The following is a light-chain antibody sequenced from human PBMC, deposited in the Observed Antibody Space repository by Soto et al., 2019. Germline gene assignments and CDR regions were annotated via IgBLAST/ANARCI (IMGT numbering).Light chain of an antibody. Sequence: EIVMTQSPATLSVSPGERATLSCRASQSVGSNLAWYQHRPGQAPRLLILGASTRDNGVPARFSGSGSGTEFTLTISGLQSEESAVYYCQQYGSSRFTFGPGTKVDIK. CDR2: GAS. CDR1: QSVGSN. V-gene: IGKV3-15*01. J-gene: IGKJ3*01. CDR3: QQYGSSRFT.